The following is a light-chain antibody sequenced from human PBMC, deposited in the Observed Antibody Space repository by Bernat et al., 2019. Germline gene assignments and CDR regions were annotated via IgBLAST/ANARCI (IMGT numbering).Light chain of an antibody. Sequence: DIQMTQSPSTLSASVGDRVTITCWASQSISSWLAWYQQKPGKAPKLLIYKASSLEFGVPSRFSGGGSGTEFILTISSLQPDDFATYYCQQYYSYWTFGQGTKVEVK. CDR1: QSISSW. J-gene: IGKJ1*01. CDR3: QQYYSYWT. CDR2: KAS. V-gene: IGKV1-5*03.